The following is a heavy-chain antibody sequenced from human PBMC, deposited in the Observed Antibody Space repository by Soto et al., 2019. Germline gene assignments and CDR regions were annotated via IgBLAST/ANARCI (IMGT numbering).Heavy chain of an antibody. J-gene: IGHJ4*02. D-gene: IGHD3-22*01. CDR1: GFTFDDYA. V-gene: IGHV3-9*01. Sequence: EVQLVESGGGWVQPGRTLRLSCAASGFTFDDYAMHWVRQAPGKGLEWVSGISWNSGSIGYADSVKGRFIISRDNAKNSLYLQMNSLRAEDTALYYCAKGRGDSGYYSLFDYWGQGTLVTVSS. CDR2: ISWNSGSI. CDR3: AKGRGDSGYYSLFDY.